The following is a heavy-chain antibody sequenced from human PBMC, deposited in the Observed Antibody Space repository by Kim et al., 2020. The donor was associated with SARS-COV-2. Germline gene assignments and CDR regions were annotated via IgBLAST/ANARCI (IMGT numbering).Heavy chain of an antibody. CDR3: TRVPPDYDKFYDTFDI. CDR2: IRSKTNNYAT. D-gene: IGHD3-22*01. V-gene: IGHV3-73*01. J-gene: IGHJ3*02. Sequence: GGSLRLSCAASGFTFSASAMHWVRQASGKGLEWVGRIRSKTNNYATAYASSVKGRFTISRDDSKNTAYLQMNSPKTEDTAVYYCTRVPPDYDKFYDTFDIWGQGTMVTVSS. CDR1: GFTFSASA.